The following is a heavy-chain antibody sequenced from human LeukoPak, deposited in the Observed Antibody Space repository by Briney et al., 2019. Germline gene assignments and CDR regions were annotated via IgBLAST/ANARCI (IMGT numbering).Heavy chain of an antibody. J-gene: IGHJ1*01. CDR2: IRYDGSNK. Sequence: GGSLRLSCAASGFTFSSYGMHWVRQAPGKGLGWVAFIRYDGSNKYYADSVKSRFTISRDNSKNTLYLQMNSLRAEDTAVYYCAKDPQWLVPQYFQHWGQGTLVTVSS. CDR1: GFTFSSYG. V-gene: IGHV3-30*02. D-gene: IGHD6-19*01. CDR3: AKDPQWLVPQYFQH.